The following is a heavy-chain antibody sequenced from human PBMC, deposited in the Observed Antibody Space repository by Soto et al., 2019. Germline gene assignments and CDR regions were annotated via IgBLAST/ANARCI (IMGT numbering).Heavy chain of an antibody. D-gene: IGHD2-2*01. J-gene: IGHJ2*01. CDR2: IIPILGIA. Sequence: QVQLVQSGAEVKKPGSSVKVSCKASGGTFSSYTISWVRQAPGQGLEWMGRIIPILGIANYAQKFQGRVTITADKSTSTAYMELSSLRSEDTAVYYCAIELIPNEVVPAAPVDWYFDLWGRGTLVTVSS. CDR1: GGTFSSYT. V-gene: IGHV1-69*08. CDR3: AIELIPNEVVPAAPVDWYFDL.